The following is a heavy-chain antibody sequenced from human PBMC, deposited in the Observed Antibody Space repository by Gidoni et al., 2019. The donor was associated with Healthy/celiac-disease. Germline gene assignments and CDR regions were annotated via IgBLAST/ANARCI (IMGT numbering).Heavy chain of an antibody. Sequence: QVQLVASGSGVVTPARSLRLTCAATGFTFSSYAMHWVRQGPGKGLEWVAVISYDGSNNSYADSVKGRFTISRDNSKNTLYLQMNSLSAADTAVYYCAREIGGGSGFGYWGQGTLVTVSS. D-gene: IGHD6-19*01. CDR2: ISYDGSNN. J-gene: IGHJ4*02. V-gene: IGHV3-30-3*01. CDR1: GFTFSSYA. CDR3: AREIGGGSGFGY.